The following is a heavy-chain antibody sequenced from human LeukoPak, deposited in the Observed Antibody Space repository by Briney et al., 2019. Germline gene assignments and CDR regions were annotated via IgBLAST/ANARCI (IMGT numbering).Heavy chain of an antibody. Sequence: GGSLRLSCAASGFTFSSYGMNWVRQAPGKGLEWVAFIRYDGSIKYSADSVKGRFTISRDNSKNTLFLQMNSLRAEDTAVYYCAKDGGWMDPSVLYWYFDLWGRGTLVTVSS. J-gene: IGHJ2*01. CDR2: IRYDGSIK. D-gene: IGHD3-16*01. CDR3: AKDGGWMDPSVLYWYFDL. CDR1: GFTFSSYG. V-gene: IGHV3-30*02.